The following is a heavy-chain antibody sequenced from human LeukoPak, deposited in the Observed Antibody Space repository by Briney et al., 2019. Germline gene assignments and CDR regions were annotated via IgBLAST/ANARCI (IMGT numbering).Heavy chain of an antibody. D-gene: IGHD6-19*01. V-gene: IGHV4-39*07. CDR2: INHSGST. Sequence: SETLSLTCTVSGGSISSSSNYWSWIRQPPGKGLEWIGEINHSGSTNYNPSLKSRVTISVDTSKNQFSLKLSSVTAADTAVYYCAIQGYSSGWYSFDYWGQGTLVTVSS. J-gene: IGHJ4*02. CDR1: GGSISSSSNY. CDR3: AIQGYSSGWYSFDY.